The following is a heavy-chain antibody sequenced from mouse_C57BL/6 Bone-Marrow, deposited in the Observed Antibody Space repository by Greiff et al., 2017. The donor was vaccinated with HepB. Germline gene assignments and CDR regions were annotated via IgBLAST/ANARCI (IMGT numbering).Heavy chain of an antibody. CDR3: AKWLLDY. CDR2: SLPGSGST. V-gene: IGHV1-9*01. J-gene: IGHJ2*01. Sequence: GAELLKPGASVKLSCKATGYTFTGYWLVWVKQRSGPGLEWIGESLPGSGSTNYNEQIKGKATFTADTSSNTAYMQRSSLTTDDSAIYYCAKWLLDYWGQGTTLTVSA. CDR1: GYTFTGYW. D-gene: IGHD2-2*01.